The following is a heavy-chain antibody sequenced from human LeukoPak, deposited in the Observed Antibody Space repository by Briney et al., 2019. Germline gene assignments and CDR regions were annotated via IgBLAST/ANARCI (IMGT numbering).Heavy chain of an antibody. D-gene: IGHD2-15*01. CDR3: ARRSNRGYSH. CDR2: IYPDDSHI. V-gene: IGHV5-51*01. CDR1: GYRFNTNW. Sequence: GESLKTSFQGSGYRFNTNWIAWVRPMPGKGLEYMGIIYPDDSHIRYSPSFQGQVTMSADKSINTAYLHLSNLKASDTARYFCARRSNRGYSHWGQGTLVTVSS. J-gene: IGHJ4*02.